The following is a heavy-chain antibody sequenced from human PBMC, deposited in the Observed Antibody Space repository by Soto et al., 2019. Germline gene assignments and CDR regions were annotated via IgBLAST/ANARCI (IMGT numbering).Heavy chain of an antibody. J-gene: IGHJ3*02. CDR1: GFIFGDFA. D-gene: IGHD3-3*01. V-gene: IGHV3-49*03. CDR2: IGSEIFGGTT. CDR3: SRRGGDYTSFEI. Sequence: PGGSLRLSCTASGFIFGDFAMAWFRQAPGKGLEWVGFIGSEIFGGTTQLAASVTGRFTISRDDSKSIAYLQMNSLKSEDKGVYYCSRRGGDYTSFEIWGQGIMGTVSS.